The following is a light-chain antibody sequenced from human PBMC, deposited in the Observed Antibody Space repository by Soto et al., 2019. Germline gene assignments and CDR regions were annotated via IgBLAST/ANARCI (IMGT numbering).Light chain of an antibody. V-gene: IGLV2-23*02. CDR3: CSHAGSGTNV. J-gene: IGLJ1*01. Sequence: QSVLTQPASVSGSPGQSITISCTGTSSNVGNFNVVSWYQQHPGKAPKVIIYDVSERPSGVSHSFSGSKSGNTASLTISGLQAEDEADYYCCSHAGSGTNVFRTATTVTVL. CDR2: DVS. CDR1: SSNVGNFNV.